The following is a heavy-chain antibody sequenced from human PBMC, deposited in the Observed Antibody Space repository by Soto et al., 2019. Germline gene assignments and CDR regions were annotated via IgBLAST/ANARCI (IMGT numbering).Heavy chain of an antibody. J-gene: IGHJ5*02. V-gene: IGHV4-30-4*01. Sequence: SETLSLTCTVSGGSISSGDYYWSWIRQPPGKGLEWIGYIYYSGSTYYNPSPKSRVTISVDTSKNQFSLKLSSVTAADTAVYYCARDLHYSFNWFDPWGQGTLVTVSS. D-gene: IGHD2-15*01. CDR1: GGSISSGDYY. CDR2: IYYSGST. CDR3: ARDLHYSFNWFDP.